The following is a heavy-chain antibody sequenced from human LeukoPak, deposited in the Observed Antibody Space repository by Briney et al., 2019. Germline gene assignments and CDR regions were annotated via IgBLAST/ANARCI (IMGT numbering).Heavy chain of an antibody. CDR2: IYHSGST. V-gene: IGHV4-38-2*02. CDR1: GYSISSGYY. J-gene: IGHJ4*02. Sequence: RPSETLSLTCTVSGYSISSGYYWGWIRQPPGKGLEWIGSIYHSGSTYYNPSLKSRVTISVDTSKNQFSLKLSSVTAADTAVYYCARVGIVSLWSLKRSYFDYWGQGTLVTVSS. CDR3: ARVGIVSLWSLKRSYFDY. D-gene: IGHD2-21*01.